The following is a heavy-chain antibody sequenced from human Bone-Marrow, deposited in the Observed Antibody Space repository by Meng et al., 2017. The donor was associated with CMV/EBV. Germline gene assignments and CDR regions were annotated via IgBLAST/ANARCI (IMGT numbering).Heavy chain of an antibody. Sequence: TVSGGSISSGDYYWSWIRQPPGKGLEWIGYIYYSGNTYYNPSLKSRVTISVDTSKNQFSLKLSSVTAADTAVYYCARVPAFRHNWFDPWGQGTLVTVSS. CDR1: GGSISSGDYY. D-gene: IGHD2-15*01. CDR3: ARVPAFRHNWFDP. V-gene: IGHV4-30-4*01. CDR2: IYYSGNT. J-gene: IGHJ5*02.